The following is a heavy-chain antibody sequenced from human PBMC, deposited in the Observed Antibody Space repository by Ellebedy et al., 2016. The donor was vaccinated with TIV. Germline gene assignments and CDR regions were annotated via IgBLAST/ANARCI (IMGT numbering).Heavy chain of an antibody. J-gene: IGHJ6*02. V-gene: IGHV3-7*01. CDR3: ARGGGGIVATIVFYYYGMDV. CDR1: GFTFSSYW. D-gene: IGHD5-12*01. Sequence: GGSLRLXXAASGFTFSSYWMSWVRQAPGKGLEWVANIKQDGSEKYYVDSVKGRFTISRDNAKNSLDLQVNSLRAEDTAVYYCARGGGGIVATIVFYYYGMDVWGQGTTVTVSS. CDR2: IKQDGSEK.